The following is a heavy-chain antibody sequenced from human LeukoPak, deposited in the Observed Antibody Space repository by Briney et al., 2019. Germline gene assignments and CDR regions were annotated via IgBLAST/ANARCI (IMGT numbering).Heavy chain of an antibody. V-gene: IGHV3-48*01. D-gene: IGHD3-10*01. Sequence: GGSLRLSCAASGFTFSSYSMNWVRQAPGKGLEWVSYISSSSTIYYADSVKGRFTISRDNAKNSLYLQMNSLRAEDTAVYYCARGNLYGSDYWGQGTLVTVSS. CDR3: ARGNLYGSDY. CDR1: GFTFSSYS. CDR2: ISSSSTI. J-gene: IGHJ4*02.